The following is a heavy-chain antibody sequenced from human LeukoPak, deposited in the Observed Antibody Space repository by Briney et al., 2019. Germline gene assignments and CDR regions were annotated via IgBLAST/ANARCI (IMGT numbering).Heavy chain of an antibody. J-gene: IGHJ4*02. CDR3: AAQIYGDFADY. V-gene: IGHV4-39*01. D-gene: IGHD4-17*01. Sequence: SETLSLTCTVSGGSISSSSYYWGWIRQPPGKGLEYIGTIFYSGTTYYNPSLKSRVTISLDRSKNQFSLKLTSVTAADTAVYYCAAQIYGDFADYWGQGTLVTVSS. CDR1: GGSISSSSYY. CDR2: IFYSGTT.